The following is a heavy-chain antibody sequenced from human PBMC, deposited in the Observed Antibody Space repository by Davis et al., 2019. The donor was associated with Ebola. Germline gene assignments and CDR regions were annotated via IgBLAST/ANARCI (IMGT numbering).Heavy chain of an antibody. D-gene: IGHD6-19*01. J-gene: IGHJ4*02. Sequence: PSETLSLTCTVSGDSITSRDYYWSWIRQPPGKGLEWIGYIYYNGDTYYNPSLKSRVIMSIDTSKNQFSLKLTSVTAADTAVYYCARTDNPVAFDAWGQGTLVTVSS. CDR3: ARTDNPVAFDA. CDR2: IYYNGDT. CDR1: GDSITSRDYY. V-gene: IGHV4-30-4*08.